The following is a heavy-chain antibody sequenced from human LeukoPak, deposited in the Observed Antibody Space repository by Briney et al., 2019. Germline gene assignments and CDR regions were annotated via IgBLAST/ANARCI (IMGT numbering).Heavy chain of an antibody. CDR3: ARLGGATSPFGY. Sequence: DPPETLSLTCTVSGGSISSYYWSWIRQPPGKGLEWIGYIYYTGNTNYNPSLKSRVTISVDTSKNQFSLNLSSVTAADTAIYYCARLGGATSPFGYWGQGTLVTVSS. CDR1: GGSISSYY. J-gene: IGHJ4*02. CDR2: IYYTGNT. D-gene: IGHD1-26*01. V-gene: IGHV4-59*08.